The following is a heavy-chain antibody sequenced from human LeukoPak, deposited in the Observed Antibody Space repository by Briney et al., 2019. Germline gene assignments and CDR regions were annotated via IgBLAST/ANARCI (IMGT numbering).Heavy chain of an antibody. CDR3: ARHSLGYPDAFDI. J-gene: IGHJ3*02. CDR2: INHSRST. CDR1: GGSFSGYY. V-gene: IGHV4-34*01. Sequence: SETLSLTCAVYGGSFSGYYWSWIRQPPGKGLEWIGEINHSRSTNYNPSLKSRVTISVDTSKNQFSLKLSSVTAADTAVYYCARHSLGYPDAFDIWGQGTMVTVSS. D-gene: IGHD6-13*01.